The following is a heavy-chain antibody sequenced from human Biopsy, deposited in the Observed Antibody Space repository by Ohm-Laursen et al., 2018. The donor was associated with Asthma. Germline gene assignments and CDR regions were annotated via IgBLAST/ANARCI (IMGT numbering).Heavy chain of an antibody. CDR3: ARKAGSCISRTCYSLDF. CDR1: GGTFNTYV. J-gene: IGHJ4*02. CDR2: VNSVFGTT. D-gene: IGHD2-2*01. Sequence: ASVKVSCKSLGGTFNTYVIGWVRQAPGQGLEWMGGVNSVFGTTTYPQKFQDRVTITADDSTSTVYMELSSLRSEDPAVYYCARKAGSCISRTCYSLDFWGQGTLVTVSS. V-gene: IGHV1-69*13.